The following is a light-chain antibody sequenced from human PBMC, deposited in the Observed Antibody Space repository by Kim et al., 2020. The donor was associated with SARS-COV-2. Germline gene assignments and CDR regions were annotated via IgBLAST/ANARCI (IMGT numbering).Light chain of an antibody. CDR3: QQYGTSPLT. CDR2: GAS. Sequence: EIVLTQSPATLSLSPGERAALSCRASQSVSSSYLAWYQQKPGQAPRLLIYGASSRATGIPDRFSGSGSGTDFTLTITRLEPDDFAVYYCQQYGTSPLTFGVGTKVDIK. V-gene: IGKV3-20*01. J-gene: IGKJ4*01. CDR1: QSVSSSY.